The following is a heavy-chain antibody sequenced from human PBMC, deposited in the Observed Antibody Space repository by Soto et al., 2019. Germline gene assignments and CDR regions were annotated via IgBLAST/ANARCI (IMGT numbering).Heavy chain of an antibody. CDR3: ARRYGCTLDS. V-gene: IGHV4-59*08. CDR1: VGSISSYY. Sequence: SDTLSLTCTVCVGSISSYYWSWIRQPPGEGLEGIGYIYYSGRPNXXPSLKRRVXLSVDASKNQFXLTLSXDTSADTAVYYCARRYGCTLDSWGQGTLVTVX. D-gene: IGHD4-17*01. J-gene: IGHJ4*02. CDR2: IYYSGRP.